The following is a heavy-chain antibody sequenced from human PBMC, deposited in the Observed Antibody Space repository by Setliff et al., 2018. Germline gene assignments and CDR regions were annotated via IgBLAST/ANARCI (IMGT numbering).Heavy chain of an antibody. J-gene: IGHJ4*02. CDR2: IHYRGTT. V-gene: IGHV4-39*01. CDR1: GASISSGTYY. CDR3: ARTGTYRYFDY. Sequence: NPSETLSLTCTVSGASISSGTYYWAWIRQPPGKGLEWIGRIHYRGTTYSNASLASRLTISVDTAKNQFSLKLTSVTAADTAVYYCARTGTYRYFDYWGQGTLVTVSS. D-gene: IGHD1-1*01.